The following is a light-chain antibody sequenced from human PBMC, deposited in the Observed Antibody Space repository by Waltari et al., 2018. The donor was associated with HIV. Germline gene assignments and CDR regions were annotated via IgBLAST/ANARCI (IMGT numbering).Light chain of an antibody. Sequence: EVVLTQSPGTLPLSPGGRATLSCRASQIVSSGYLSWFQQKPGQVPRLLLYVASNRATGTPDRFSGSGSGTDFTLTISRLEPEDFAVYYCQQWGTFGQGTKLEIK. J-gene: IGKJ2*01. CDR3: QQWGT. CDR1: QIVSSGY. CDR2: VAS. V-gene: IGKV3-20*01.